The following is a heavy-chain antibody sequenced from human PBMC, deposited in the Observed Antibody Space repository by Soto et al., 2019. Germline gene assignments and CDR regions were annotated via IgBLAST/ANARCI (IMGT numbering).Heavy chain of an antibody. CDR2: IVVGSGNT. J-gene: IGHJ3*02. CDR1: GFTFTSSA. D-gene: IGHD6-6*01. V-gene: IGHV1-58*01. CDR3: AADRYSSSSEAFDI. Sequence: SVKVSCKASGFTFTSSAVQWVRQARGQRLEWIGWIVVGSGNTNYAQKFQERVTITRDMSTSTAYMGLSGLRSEDTAVYYCAADRYSSSSEAFDIWGQGTMVTVSS.